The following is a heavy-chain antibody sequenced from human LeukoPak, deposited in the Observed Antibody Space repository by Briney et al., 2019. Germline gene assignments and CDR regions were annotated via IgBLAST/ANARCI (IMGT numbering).Heavy chain of an antibody. Sequence: GGSLRLSCAVSGFSFSNYAMSWVRQFPGKGLEWVSGISGTGGNTYYADSVKGRFTISRDNSKNTLYLQMNSLRAEDTAVYYCARERIAGRSLLYPWGQGTLVTVSS. CDR1: GFSFSNYA. D-gene: IGHD6-6*01. J-gene: IGHJ5*02. CDR2: ISGTGGNT. V-gene: IGHV3-23*01. CDR3: ARERIAGRSLLYP.